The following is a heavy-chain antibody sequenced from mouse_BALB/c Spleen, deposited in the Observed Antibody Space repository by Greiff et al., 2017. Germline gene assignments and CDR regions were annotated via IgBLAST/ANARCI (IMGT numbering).Heavy chain of an antibody. J-gene: IGHJ3*01. D-gene: IGHD1-1*01. CDR2: ISSGGGST. CDR1: GFAFSSYD. Sequence: EVQRVESGGGLVKPGGSLKLSCAASGFAFSSYDMSWVRQTPEKRLEWVAYISSGGGSTYYPDTVKGRFTISRDNAKNTLYLQMSSLKSEDTAMYYCARRDYYGSSYGFAYWGQGTLVTVSA. CDR3: ARRDYYGSSYGFAY. V-gene: IGHV5-12-1*01.